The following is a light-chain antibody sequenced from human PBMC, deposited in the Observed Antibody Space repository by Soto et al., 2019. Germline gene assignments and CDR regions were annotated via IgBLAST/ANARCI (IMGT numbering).Light chain of an antibody. Sequence: QSALTQPASVSGSPGQSITISCTGTSSDVGGYNYVSWYQQHPGKAPKLMIYEVSNRPSGVSNRFSGSKSGNTASLTISGLQAEDEAYYYCSSYTSCSTPDVVFGGGTKLTVL. CDR2: EVS. J-gene: IGLJ2*01. CDR1: SSDVGGYNY. CDR3: SSYTSCSTPDVV. V-gene: IGLV2-14*01.